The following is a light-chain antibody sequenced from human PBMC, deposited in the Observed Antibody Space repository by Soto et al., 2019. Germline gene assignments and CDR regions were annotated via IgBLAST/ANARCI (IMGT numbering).Light chain of an antibody. CDR3: SAYTVSRTYV. CDR2: DVT. CDR1: STDIGTYSR. J-gene: IGLJ1*01. Sequence: QSALTQPASVSGSPGQSITISCTGTSTDIGTYSRVSWYLQYPGKAPKLMIYDVTKRPSGVSNRFSGSRSGSTASLTISGLQAEDEANYYCSAYTVSRTYVFGTGTKLTVL. V-gene: IGLV2-23*02.